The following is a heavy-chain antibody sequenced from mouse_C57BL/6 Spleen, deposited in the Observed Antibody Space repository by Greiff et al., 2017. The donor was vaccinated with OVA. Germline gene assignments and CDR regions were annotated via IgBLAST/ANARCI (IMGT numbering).Heavy chain of an antibody. CDR2: IYPGGGYT. D-gene: IGHD1-1*01. CDR3: AREGYYYGSSPYAMDY. CDR1: GYTFTNYW. V-gene: IGHV1-63*01. J-gene: IGHJ4*01. Sequence: VQLQQSGAELVRPGTSVKMSCKASGYTFTNYWIGWAKQRPGHGLEWIGDIYPGGGYTNYNEKFKGKATLTADKSSSTAYMQFSSLTSEDSAIYYCAREGYYYGSSPYAMDYWGQGTSVTVSS.